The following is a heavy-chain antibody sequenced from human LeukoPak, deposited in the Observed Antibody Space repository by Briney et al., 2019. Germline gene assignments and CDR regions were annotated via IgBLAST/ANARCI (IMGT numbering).Heavy chain of an antibody. J-gene: IGHJ4*02. V-gene: IGHV3-23*01. Sequence: GGSLRLSCAASGFTFGIYAMSWVRQAPGKGLEWVSAISGGGGDTYYADSVKGRFTISSDNSKNTLYLQMNSLRAEDTAVYYCAKDVVVLRYYFDYWGQGTLVTVSS. CDR2: ISGGGGDT. CDR1: GFTFGIYA. D-gene: IGHD2-2*01. CDR3: AKDVVVLRYYFDY.